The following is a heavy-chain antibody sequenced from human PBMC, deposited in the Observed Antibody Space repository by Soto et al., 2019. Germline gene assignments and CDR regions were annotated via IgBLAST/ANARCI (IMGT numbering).Heavy chain of an antibody. J-gene: IGHJ6*02. CDR3: TTDVGDLDWNYEPPYYYYGMDV. Sequence: KTGGSLRLSCAASGFTFSNAWMSWVRQAPGKGLEWVGRIKSKTDGGTTDYAAPVKGRFTISRDDSKNTLYLQMNSLKTEDTAVYYCTTDVGDLDWNYEPPYYYYGMDVWGQGTTVTVSS. D-gene: IGHD1-7*01. CDR1: GFTFSNAW. V-gene: IGHV3-15*01. CDR2: IKSKTDGGTT.